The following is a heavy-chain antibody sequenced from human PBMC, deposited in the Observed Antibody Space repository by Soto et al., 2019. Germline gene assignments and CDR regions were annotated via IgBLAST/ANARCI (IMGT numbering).Heavy chain of an antibody. V-gene: IGHV1-2*04. J-gene: IGHJ4*02. CDR3: ARDHYYDSSGYVDY. CDR2: INPNNGGT. D-gene: IGHD3-22*01. Sequence: ASVKPSCKASGYTFTGNYMHWVRQAPGQGLEWMGWINPNNGGTNYAQKFQGWVTMTRDTSISTAYMELSRLRSDDTAVYYCARDHYYDSSGYVDYWGQGTLVTVSS. CDR1: GYTFTGNY.